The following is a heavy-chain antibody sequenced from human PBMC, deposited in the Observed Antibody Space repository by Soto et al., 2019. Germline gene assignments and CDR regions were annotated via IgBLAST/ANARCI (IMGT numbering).Heavy chain of an antibody. CDR1: GFTVSTKY. CDR3: ARDPWAADY. V-gene: IGHV3-66*01. D-gene: IGHD3-16*01. CDR2: IYSGGST. J-gene: IGHJ4*02. Sequence: VQLVESGGGLVQPGGSLRLSCAASGFTVSTKYMSWVRQAPGKGLEGVSVIYSGGSTFYADSVRGRFTISRDNSKNTVNLQMNSLRAEDTAVYYCARDPWAADYWGQGTLVTVSS.